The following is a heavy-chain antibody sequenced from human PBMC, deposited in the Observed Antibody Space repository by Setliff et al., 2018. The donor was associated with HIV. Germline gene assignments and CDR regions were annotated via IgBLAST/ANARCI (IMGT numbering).Heavy chain of an antibody. CDR3: ASGRGEYSSGWYRNALDI. D-gene: IGHD6-19*01. CDR1: TYTFTSYG. CDR2: ISAYNGNT. Sequence: GASVKVSCKASTYTFTSYGISWVRQAPGQGLEWMGWISAYNGNTNYAQKVQGRVTMTTDTSTSTAYMELRSLRSDDTAVYYCASGRGEYSSGWYRNALDIWGQGTMVTVSS. V-gene: IGHV1-18*01. J-gene: IGHJ3*02.